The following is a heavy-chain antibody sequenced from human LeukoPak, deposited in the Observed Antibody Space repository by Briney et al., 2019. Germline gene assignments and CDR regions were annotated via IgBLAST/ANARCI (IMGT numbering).Heavy chain of an antibody. CDR1: GFRFSYHD. D-gene: IGHD1-14*01. V-gene: IGHV3-64*02. J-gene: IGHJ3*02. CDR2: IGAAGAHT. Sequence: GVSLRLSYAASGFRFSYHDMHWVRQAPGKGLEFASSIGAAGAHTFYADSVKGRFTISRDNFQSTMYLQMDGLRPEDSAVYYCARELGGTKTGGFDIWGQGTVVTVSS. CDR3: ARELGGTKTGGFDI.